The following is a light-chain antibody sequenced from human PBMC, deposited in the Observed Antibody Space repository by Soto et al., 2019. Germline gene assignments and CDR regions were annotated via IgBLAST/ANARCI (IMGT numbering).Light chain of an antibody. Sequence: EIGLTQSQGTLSLSPGERATHACRASQSVNSSYLAWYQQKPGQAPRLLIYGASSRATGIPDRFSGSGSGTDFTLTISSLEPEDFAVYYCQQFGSSPLFTFGPGTKVDVK. CDR2: GAS. CDR3: QQFGSSPLFT. CDR1: QSVNSSY. J-gene: IGKJ3*01. V-gene: IGKV3-20*01.